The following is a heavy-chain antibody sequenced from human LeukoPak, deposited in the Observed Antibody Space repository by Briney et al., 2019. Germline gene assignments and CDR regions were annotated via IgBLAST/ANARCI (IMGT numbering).Heavy chain of an antibody. CDR3: AKDLISGGSSGYLAYFQH. V-gene: IGHV3-9*01. CDR1: GFTFDDYA. Sequence: GGSLRLTCAASGFTFDDYAMHWVRHAPGKGLEWVSGISWNSGSIGYADSVKGRFTISRDNAKNSPYLQMNSLRAEDTALYYCAKDLISGGSSGYLAYFQHWGQGTLVTVSS. J-gene: IGHJ1*01. D-gene: IGHD3-22*01. CDR2: ISWNSGSI.